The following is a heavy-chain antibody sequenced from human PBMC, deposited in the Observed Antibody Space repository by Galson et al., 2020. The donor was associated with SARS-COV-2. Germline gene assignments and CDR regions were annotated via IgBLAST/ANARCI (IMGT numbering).Heavy chain of an antibody. Sequence: SGPTLVKPTQTLTLTCTFSGFSLTTSGVGVGWIRQPPGKALEWLALIYWNDDKRHSPSLKSRLTITKDTSKNQVVLTMTNMDPVDTATYYCGQRASVGTTGGVDPWGQGTLVTVSS. CDR3: GQRASVGTTGGVDP. CDR2: IYWNDDK. V-gene: IGHV2-5*01. J-gene: IGHJ5*02. CDR1: GFSLTTSGVG. D-gene: IGHD1-1*01.